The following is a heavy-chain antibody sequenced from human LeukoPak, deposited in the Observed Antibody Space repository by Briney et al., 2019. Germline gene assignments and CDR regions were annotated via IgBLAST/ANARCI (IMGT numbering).Heavy chain of an antibody. J-gene: IGHJ4*02. CDR1: GGSISSSSYY. D-gene: IGHD4-23*01. CDR3: ASYYGGNSGSDY. CDR2: IYYSGST. Sequence: PSETLSLTCTVSGGSISSSSYYWGWIRQPPGKGLEWIGSIYYSGSTYYNPSLKSRVTISVDTSKNQFSLKLSSVTAADTAVYYCASYYGGNSGSDYWGQGTLVTVS. V-gene: IGHV4-39*01.